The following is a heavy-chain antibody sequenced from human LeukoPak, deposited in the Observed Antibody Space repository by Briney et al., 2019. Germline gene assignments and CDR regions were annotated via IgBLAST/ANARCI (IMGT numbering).Heavy chain of an antibody. V-gene: IGHV3-74*01. Sequence: GGSLRLSCAASGFTFSSYWMHWVRQGPGKGLVWVSRISTDGSSTDYADSVKGRFTISRENAKNTLYLQMNSLRAEDTAVYYCARTRTLPIAGGFDTWGQGSLVTVSS. CDR3: ARTRTLPIAGGFDT. CDR1: GFTFSSYW. J-gene: IGHJ5*02. CDR2: ISTDGSST. D-gene: IGHD3-16*01.